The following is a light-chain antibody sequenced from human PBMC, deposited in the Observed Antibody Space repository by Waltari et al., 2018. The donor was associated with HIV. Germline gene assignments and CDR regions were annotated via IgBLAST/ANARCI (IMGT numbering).Light chain of an antibody. Sequence: QSALTQPASVSGSFGQSITISCTGTSSDVGSYNLVSWYQYHPGKAPKLIIYEVSKRPSVVSNRFSGSKSGNTASLTVSGLQAEDEAHYYCCSYARSGIPFGGGTKLTVL. J-gene: IGLJ2*01. V-gene: IGLV2-23*02. CDR3: CSYARSGIP. CDR1: SSDVGSYNL. CDR2: EVS.